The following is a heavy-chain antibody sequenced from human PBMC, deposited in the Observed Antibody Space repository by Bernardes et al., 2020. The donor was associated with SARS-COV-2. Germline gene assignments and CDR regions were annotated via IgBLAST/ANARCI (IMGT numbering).Heavy chain of an antibody. CDR2: IVVGSGNT. Sequence: SVKVSCKASGFTFTSSAMQWVRQARGQRLEWIGWIVVGSGNTNYAQKFQERVTITRDMSTSTAYMELSSLRSEDTAVYYCAAGAPGGTTVTTYYYYGMDVWGQGTTVTVSS. CDR1: GFTFTSSA. J-gene: IGHJ6*02. V-gene: IGHV1-58*02. D-gene: IGHD4-17*01. CDR3: AAGAPGGTTVTTYYYYGMDV.